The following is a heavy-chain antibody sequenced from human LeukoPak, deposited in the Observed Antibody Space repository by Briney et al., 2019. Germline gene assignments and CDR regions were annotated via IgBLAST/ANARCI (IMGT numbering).Heavy chain of an antibody. D-gene: IGHD6-13*01. Sequence: GGSLRLSCAASGFTFSSYGMHWVRQAPGKGLEWVAVISYDGSNKYYADSVKGRFTISRDNSKNTLYLQMNRLRGEDTAVYYCAKDRRPKSYRSRWLDYWGQGTLVTVSS. CDR2: ISYDGSNK. V-gene: IGHV3-30*18. J-gene: IGHJ4*02. CDR3: AKDRRPKSYRSRWLDY. CDR1: GFTFSSYG.